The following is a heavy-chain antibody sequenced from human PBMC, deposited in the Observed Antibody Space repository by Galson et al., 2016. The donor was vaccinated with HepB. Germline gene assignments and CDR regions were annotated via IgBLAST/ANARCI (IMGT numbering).Heavy chain of an antibody. J-gene: IGHJ5*02. Sequence: SVKVSCKASGYSFTTYGITWIRQDPGQGIEWVAWISGYNEHTHYAQKLQGRVTLTTDTSTSTDYLELRSLGSDDTAVYYCARDSVDFWRAFYDYDHWGQGTLVTVSS. CDR1: GYSFTTYG. CDR2: ISGYNEHT. D-gene: IGHD3-3*01. V-gene: IGHV1-18*01. CDR3: ARDSVDFWRAFYDYDH.